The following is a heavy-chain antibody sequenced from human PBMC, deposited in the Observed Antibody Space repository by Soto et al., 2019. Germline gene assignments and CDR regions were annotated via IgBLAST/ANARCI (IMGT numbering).Heavy chain of an antibody. J-gene: IGHJ4*02. D-gene: IGHD3-10*01. CDR3: ARGFWYGSGRPVPY. CDR2: INHSGST. V-gene: IGHV4-34*01. CDR1: GGSFSGYY. Sequence: QVQLQQWGAGLLKPSETLSLTCAVYGGSFSGYYWSWIRQPPGKGLEWIGEINHSGSTNYNPSLKSRVTISVDTSKNQFSLKLSSVTAADTAVYYCARGFWYGSGRPVPYWGQGPLVTVSS.